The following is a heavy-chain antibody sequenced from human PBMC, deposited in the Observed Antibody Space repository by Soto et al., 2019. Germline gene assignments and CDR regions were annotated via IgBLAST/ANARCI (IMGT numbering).Heavy chain of an antibody. Sequence: PSQTLSLTCAISVDSVSSNSAAWNWIRQSPSRGLEWLGRTYYRSKWYNDYAVSVKSRITINPDTSKNQFSLQLNSVTPADTAVYYCARATLGIAARPGYGMDVWGQGTTVTVSS. CDR2: TYYRSKWYN. V-gene: IGHV6-1*01. CDR1: VDSVSSNSAA. CDR3: ARATLGIAARPGYGMDV. J-gene: IGHJ6*02. D-gene: IGHD6-6*01.